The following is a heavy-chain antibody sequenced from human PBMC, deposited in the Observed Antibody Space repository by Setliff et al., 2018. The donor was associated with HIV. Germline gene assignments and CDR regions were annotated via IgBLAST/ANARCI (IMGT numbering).Heavy chain of an antibody. CDR2: TSAYNGNT. Sequence: GASVKVSCKASGYTFTSYGISWVRQAPGQGLEWMGWTSAYNGNTNYAQKLQGRVTMTADTSTSTAYMELRSLRSDDTAVYYCARDLVVATIAYYYYGMDVWGQGTTVTVSS. CDR3: ARDLVVATIAYYYYGMDV. CDR1: GYTFTSYG. V-gene: IGHV1-18*01. D-gene: IGHD5-12*01. J-gene: IGHJ6*02.